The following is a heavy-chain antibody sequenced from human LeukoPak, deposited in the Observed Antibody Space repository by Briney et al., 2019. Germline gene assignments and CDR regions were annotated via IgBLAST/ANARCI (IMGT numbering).Heavy chain of an antibody. V-gene: IGHV3-43*02. CDR2: ISGDGGST. D-gene: IGHD6-19*01. CDR3: AKDTSEDPIAVAGALGDY. CDR1: GFTFDDYA. J-gene: IGHJ4*02. Sequence: GGSLRLSCAASGFTFDDYAMRWVRQAPGKGLEWVSLISGDGGSTYYADSVKGRFTISRDNCKNFLYLQMNSLRTEDTALYYCAKDTSEDPIAVAGALGDYWGQGTLVTVSS.